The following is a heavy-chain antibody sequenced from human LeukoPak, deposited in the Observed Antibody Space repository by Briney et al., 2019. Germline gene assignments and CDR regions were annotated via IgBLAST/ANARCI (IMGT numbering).Heavy chain of an antibody. Sequence: PGGSLRLSCAASGFTFTNYNMHWVRQAPGKGLEWVTFISYDRSNKYYADSVKGRFTISRDNSKKMLYMQMNSLRVEDTALYYCAKDLGSGSFAFDIWGQGTMVTVSS. D-gene: IGHD3-10*01. V-gene: IGHV3-30*02. CDR2: ISYDRSNK. CDR3: AKDLGSGSFAFDI. J-gene: IGHJ3*02. CDR1: GFTFTNYN.